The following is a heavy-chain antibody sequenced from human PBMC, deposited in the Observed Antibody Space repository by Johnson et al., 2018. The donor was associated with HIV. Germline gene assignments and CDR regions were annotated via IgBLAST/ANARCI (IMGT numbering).Heavy chain of an antibody. Sequence: QVQLVESGGGVVQPGRSLRLSCAASGFTFSSYAMHWVRQAPGKGLEWGAVISYDGSNKYYADSVKGRVTISRDNAKNSLYLQMNSLRAEDTAVYYCARDRVITFGGVIGRGAFDIWGQGTMVTVSS. J-gene: IGHJ3*02. CDR3: ARDRVITFGGVIGRGAFDI. D-gene: IGHD3-16*02. CDR2: ISYDGSNK. CDR1: GFTFSSYA. V-gene: IGHV3-30*04.